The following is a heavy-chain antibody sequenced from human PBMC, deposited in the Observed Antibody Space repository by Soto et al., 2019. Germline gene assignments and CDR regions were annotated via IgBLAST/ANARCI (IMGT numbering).Heavy chain of an antibody. V-gene: IGHV4-59*01. CDR1: GGSISSYY. D-gene: IGHD6-6*01. CDR2: IYYSGST. J-gene: IGHJ5*02. CDR3: ARGYSSSLVWFDP. Sequence: QVQLQESGPGLVKPSETLSLTCTVSGGSISSYYWSWIRQPPGKGLEWIGYIYYSGSTNYNPSLKSRVTISVDTSKNQFSLKLSSVTAADTAVYYCARGYSSSLVWFDPWGQGTLVTVSS.